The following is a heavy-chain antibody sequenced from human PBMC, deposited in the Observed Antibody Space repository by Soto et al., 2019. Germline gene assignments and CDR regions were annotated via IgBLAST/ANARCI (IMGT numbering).Heavy chain of an antibody. D-gene: IGHD3-22*01. CDR1: GFTFSSYA. Sequence: GGSLRLSCAASGFTFSSYAMSWVRQAPGKGLEWVSVIYSGGSTYYADSVKGRFTISRDNSKNTLYLQMNSLRAEDTAVYYCARDYYDSSGQPGYYYYYGMDVWGQGTTVTV. J-gene: IGHJ6*02. CDR2: IYSGGST. V-gene: IGHV3-53*01. CDR3: ARDYYDSSGQPGYYYYYGMDV.